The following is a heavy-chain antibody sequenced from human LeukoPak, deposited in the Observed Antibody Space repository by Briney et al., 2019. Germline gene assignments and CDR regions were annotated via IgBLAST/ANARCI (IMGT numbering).Heavy chain of an antibody. V-gene: IGHV4-34*01. CDR3: ARGPPTDYYDSSGFYYVFDY. Sequence: PSETLSLTCAVYGGSFSGYYWSWIRPPPGKGLEWIGEINHSVSTSYNPSLKSRVTISVDTSKNQFSLKLSSVTAADTAVYFCARGPPTDYYDSSGFYYVFDYWGQGTLVTVSS. D-gene: IGHD3-22*01. CDR2: INHSVST. CDR1: GGSFSGYY. J-gene: IGHJ4*02.